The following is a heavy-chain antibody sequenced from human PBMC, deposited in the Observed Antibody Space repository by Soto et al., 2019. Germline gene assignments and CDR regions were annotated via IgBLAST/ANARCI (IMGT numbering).Heavy chain of an antibody. V-gene: IGHV1-2*02. Sequence: SVKVSCKASGYTFTGYYMHWVRQAPGQGLEWMGWINPNSGGTNYAQKFQGRVTMTRDTSISTAYMELSRLRSDDTAVYYCARDRSGQNWFDPWGQGTLVTVSS. J-gene: IGHJ5*02. CDR2: INPNSGGT. CDR3: ARDRSGQNWFDP. D-gene: IGHD6-19*01. CDR1: GYTFTGYY.